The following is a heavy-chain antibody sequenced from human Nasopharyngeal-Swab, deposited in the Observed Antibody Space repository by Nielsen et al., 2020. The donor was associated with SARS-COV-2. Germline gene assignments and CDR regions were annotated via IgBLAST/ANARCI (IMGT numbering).Heavy chain of an antibody. D-gene: IGHD1-26*01. CDR1: GFTFNSHG. CDR2: ISYDGSNK. CDR3: ARDQGCELLQWGWNYYYYGMDV. V-gene: IGHV3-30*03. Sequence: GGSLRLSCAASGFTFNSHGMHWVRQAPGKGLEWVAVISYDGSNKNYTDSVKGRFTISRDNSKNTLYLQMNSLRAEDTAVYYCARDQGCELLQWGWNYYYYGMDVWGQGTTVTVSS. J-gene: IGHJ6*02.